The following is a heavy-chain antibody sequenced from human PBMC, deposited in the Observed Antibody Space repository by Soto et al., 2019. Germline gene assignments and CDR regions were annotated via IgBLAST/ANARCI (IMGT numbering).Heavy chain of an antibody. J-gene: IGHJ6*02. CDR3: ANRDTSMVTRYYYGMDV. V-gene: IGHV3-23*01. D-gene: IGHD5-18*01. Sequence: VGSLRLSCVASGFAFSNYDMSWVRQAPGKGLEWVSAISGSGSSTYYADSVKGRFTISRDNPKNTLYLQMNSLRAEDTAVYYCANRDTSMVTRYYYGMDVWGQGTTVTVSS. CDR1: GFAFSNYD. CDR2: ISGSGSST.